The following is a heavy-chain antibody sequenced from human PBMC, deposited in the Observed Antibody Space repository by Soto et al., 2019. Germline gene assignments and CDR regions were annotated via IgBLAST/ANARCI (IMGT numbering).Heavy chain of an antibody. J-gene: IGHJ1*01. D-gene: IGHD6-13*01. CDR2: ISYDGSNK. V-gene: IGHV3-30-3*01. Sequence: QVQLVESGGGVVQPGRSLRLSCAASGFTFSSYAMHWVRQAPGKGLEWVAVISYDGSNKYYADSVKGRFTISRDNSKNTLYLQMNSLRAEDTAVYYCAIDPPSIAAAGTGEYFQHWGQGTLVTVSS. CDR1: GFTFSSYA. CDR3: AIDPPSIAAAGTGEYFQH.